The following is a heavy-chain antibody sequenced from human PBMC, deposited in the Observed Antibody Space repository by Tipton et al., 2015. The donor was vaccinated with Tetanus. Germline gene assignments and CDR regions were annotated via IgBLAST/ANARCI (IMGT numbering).Heavy chain of an antibody. CDR1: GFIFSSYG. CDR2: SWYDGTDK. V-gene: IGHV3-33*01. J-gene: IGHJ4*02. Sequence: SLRLSCAASGFIFSSYGIHWVRQAPGKGLEWVAVSWYDGTDKYYADSVKGRFTISRDNSENTLYLQMNSLRAEDTAVYYRAREADCSGGSCFSGDFDNWGQGTQVTVSS. CDR3: AREADCSGGSCFSGDFDN. D-gene: IGHD2-15*01.